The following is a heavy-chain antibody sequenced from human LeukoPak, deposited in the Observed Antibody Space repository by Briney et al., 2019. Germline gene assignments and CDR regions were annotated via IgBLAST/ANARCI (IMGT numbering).Heavy chain of an antibody. CDR1: GFTFSSYD. CDR2: IGTAGDT. V-gene: IGHV3-13*01. J-gene: IGHJ2*01. Sequence: GGSLNLPCEASGFTFSSYDMHWVRQATGKGLEWVSAIGTAGDTYYPGSVKGRFTISRENAKNSLYLQMNSLRAEDTAVYYCARAHRNWGPHWYFDLWGRGTLVTVSS. CDR3: ARAHRNWGPHWYFDL. D-gene: IGHD7-27*01.